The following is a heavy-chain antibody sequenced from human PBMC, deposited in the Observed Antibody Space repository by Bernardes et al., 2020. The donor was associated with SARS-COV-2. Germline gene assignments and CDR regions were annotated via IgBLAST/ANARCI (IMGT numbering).Heavy chain of an antibody. D-gene: IGHD1-26*01. CDR1: GLTFSTYA. J-gene: IGHJ4*02. CDR2: VSGDGVST. CDR3: AKAIMGAVLHALDF. V-gene: IGHV3-23*01. Sequence: GGSLRLSCAASGLTFSTYAMSWVRQAPGKGLEWVSTVSGDGVSTYSADSVKGRFAISRDNSKNTLYLQMNSLRADDTAVYYCAKAIMGAVLHALDFWGQGTLVTVSP.